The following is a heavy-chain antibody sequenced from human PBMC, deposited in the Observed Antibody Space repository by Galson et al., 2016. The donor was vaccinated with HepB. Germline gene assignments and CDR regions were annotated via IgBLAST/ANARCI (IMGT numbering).Heavy chain of an antibody. CDR2: INPSGGSP. CDR1: GYTFTTYN. CDR3: TRGDGFWAGWTY. V-gene: IGHV1-46*03. Sequence: SVKVSCKASGYTFTTYNIHWVRLAPGQGLEWMGIINPSGGSPNYAQKFQGRVTLTSDTSTSTVYMQLGSLRSDDTVVYYCTRGDGFWAGWTYWGQGTLVTVSS. D-gene: IGHD3/OR15-3a*01. J-gene: IGHJ4*02.